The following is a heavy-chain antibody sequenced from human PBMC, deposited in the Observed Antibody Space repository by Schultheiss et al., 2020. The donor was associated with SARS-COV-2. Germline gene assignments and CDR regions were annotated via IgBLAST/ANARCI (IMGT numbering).Heavy chain of an antibody. J-gene: IGHJ4*02. V-gene: IGHV1-2*02. CDR1: GFTGYY. D-gene: IGHD3-22*01. Sequence: ASVKVSCKASGFTGYYINWVRQAPGQGLEWMGWINFNNGGTNYAQNFQGRVTMTRDTSIRTAYMELSRLRSDDTAVYYCARSSGVIVVVDAPDYWGQGTLVTVSS. CDR2: INFNNGGT. CDR3: ARSSGVIVVVDAPDY.